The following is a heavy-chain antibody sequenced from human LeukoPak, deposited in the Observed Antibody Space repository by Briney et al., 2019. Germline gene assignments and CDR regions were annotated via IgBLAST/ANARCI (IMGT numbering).Heavy chain of an antibody. J-gene: IGHJ4*02. CDR1: GFTFSSYA. CDR2: ISGSGGST. D-gene: IGHD5-18*01. Sequence: GGSLRLSCAASGFTFSSYAMSWVRHAPGKGLEWVSAISGSGGSTYYADSVKGRFTISRDNSKNTLYLQMNSLRAEDTAVYYCAKTRGYSYGFLEYWGQGNLVTVSS. CDR3: AKTRGYSYGFLEY. V-gene: IGHV3-23*01.